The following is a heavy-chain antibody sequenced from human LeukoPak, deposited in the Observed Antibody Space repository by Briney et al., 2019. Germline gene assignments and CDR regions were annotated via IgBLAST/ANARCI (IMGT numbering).Heavy chain of an antibody. D-gene: IGHD3-3*01. V-gene: IGHV4-59*12. J-gene: IGHJ5*02. Sequence: SETLSLTCTVSGVSISSYYWSWIRQPPGKRLEWIGNIYYSGSTNYNPSLKSRVTISVDTSKNQFSLKLSSVTAADTAVYYCARERGEVLRFPPADLWFDPWGQGTLVTVSS. CDR2: IYYSGST. CDR1: GVSISSYY. CDR3: ARERGEVLRFPPADLWFDP.